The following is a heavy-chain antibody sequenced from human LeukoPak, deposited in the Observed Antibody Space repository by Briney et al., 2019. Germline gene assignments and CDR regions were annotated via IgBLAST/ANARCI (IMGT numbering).Heavy chain of an antibody. J-gene: IGHJ4*02. CDR3: ARLGHFTRLGKLWYDY. CDR2: ISSSSSTI. D-gene: IGHD3-16*01. V-gene: IGHV3-48*04. CDR1: GFTFSSFA. Sequence: GGSLRLSCAASGFTFSSFAMHWVRQAPGKGLEWVSYISSSSSTIYYADSVKGRFTISRDNAKNSLYLQMNSLRAEDTAVYYCARLGHFTRLGKLWYDYWGQGTLVTVSS.